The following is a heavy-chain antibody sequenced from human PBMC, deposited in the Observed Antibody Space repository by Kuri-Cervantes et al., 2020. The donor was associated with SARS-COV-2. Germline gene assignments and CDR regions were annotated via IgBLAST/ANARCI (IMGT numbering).Heavy chain of an antibody. D-gene: IGHD3-10*01. CDR2: ISYDGSNK. CDR3: ARDMRTMVRGVTHNWFDP. CDR1: GFTFGSYA. Sequence: GGSLRLSCSASGFTFGSYAMHWVRQAPGKGLEWVAVISYDGSNKYYADSVKGRFTISRDNSKNTLYLQMNSLRAEDTAVYYCARDMRTMVRGVTHNWFDPWGQGTLVTVSS. V-gene: IGHV3-30*04. J-gene: IGHJ5*02.